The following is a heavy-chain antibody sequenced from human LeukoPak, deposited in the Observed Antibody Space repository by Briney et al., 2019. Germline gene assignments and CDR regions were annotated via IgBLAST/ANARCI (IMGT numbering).Heavy chain of an antibody. V-gene: IGHV3-66*01. J-gene: IGHJ4*02. CDR1: GFTVSSNY. CDR2: IYSGGST. CDR3: ARDHYDSSGYHEY. Sequence: GGSLRLSCAASGFTVSSNYMSWVRQAPGKGLEWVSVIYSGGSTYYADSVKGRFTISRDNFKNTLYLQMNSLRAEDTAVYYCARDHYDSSGYHEYWGQGTLVTVSS. D-gene: IGHD3-22*01.